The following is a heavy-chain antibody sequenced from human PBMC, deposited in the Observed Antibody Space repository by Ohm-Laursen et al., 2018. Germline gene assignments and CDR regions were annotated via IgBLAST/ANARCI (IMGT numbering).Heavy chain of an antibody. CDR1: GFTFSSYW. D-gene: IGHD6-19*01. J-gene: IGHJ1*01. V-gene: IGHV3-74*01. CDR2: INSDGSST. CDR3: ACHSSGWSQGNSQH. Sequence: SLRLSCAASGFTFSSYWMHWVRQAPGKGLVWVSRINSDGSSTSYADSVKGRFTISRDNAKNTLYLQMNSLRAEDTAVYYCACHSSGWSQGNSQHWGQGTLVTVSS.